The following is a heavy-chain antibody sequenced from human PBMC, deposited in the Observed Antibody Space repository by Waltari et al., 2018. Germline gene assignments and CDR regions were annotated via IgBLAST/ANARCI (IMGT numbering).Heavy chain of an antibody. CDR1: GLPFSRYW. V-gene: IGHV3-7*01. Sequence: EVQLVESGGGLVQPGGYLRLSCEVSGLPFSRYWLSWVRQAPGKGLEWVANIEQNGSEKYYVDSVKGRFTISRDNAKNSLYLQMNSLRAEDTAVYYCASRGEYFQHWGQGTLVTVSS. J-gene: IGHJ1*01. CDR3: ASRGEYFQH. CDR2: IEQNGSEK.